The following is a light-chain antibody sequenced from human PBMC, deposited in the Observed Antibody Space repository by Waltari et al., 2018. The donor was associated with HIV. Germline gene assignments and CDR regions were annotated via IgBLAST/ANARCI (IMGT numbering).Light chain of an antibody. CDR2: DVS. CDR1: SSDVGDYNS. CDR3: CSYAGTYTYV. J-gene: IGLJ1*01. Sequence: QSALTQPRSVSGSPGQSVTISCTGTSSDVGDYNSVSWYQQHPGQAPKLMIYDVSKWPAGGPDRFSGSKAGNTASLTISGLQAEDEADYYCCSYAGTYTYVFGTGTKVTVL. V-gene: IGLV2-11*01.